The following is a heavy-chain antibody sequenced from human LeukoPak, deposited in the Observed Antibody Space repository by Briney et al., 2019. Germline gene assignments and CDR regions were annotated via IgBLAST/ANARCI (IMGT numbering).Heavy chain of an antibody. CDR3: ARYGPFCGADCLDS. D-gene: IGHD2-21*02. CDR2: IYYSGTT. J-gene: IGHJ4*02. Sequence: SETLSLICTVSGGSMSSYHWGWFRQPPGKGLEWIGYIYYSGTTKYNPYLQSRVTISVDTSKNQFSLKLNSVTAADTAMFYCARYGPFCGADCLDSWGQGTVVTVSS. V-gene: IGHV4-59*08. CDR1: GGSMSSYH.